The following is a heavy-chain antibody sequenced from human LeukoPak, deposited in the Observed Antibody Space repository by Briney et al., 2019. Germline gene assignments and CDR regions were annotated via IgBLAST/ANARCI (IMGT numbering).Heavy chain of an antibody. CDR1: GFTFSSNA. Sequence: PGASLRLSCAASGFTFSSNAMSWVRQARGKGLEWVSAISGSGGSTYYADSVKGRFTISRDNSKSTLNLQMNSLRVEDTVVYYCAKDPRASSAYYYDRLGYWGQGTLVTVSS. D-gene: IGHD3-22*01. V-gene: IGHV3-23*01. CDR2: ISGSGGST. J-gene: IGHJ4*02. CDR3: AKDPRASSAYYYDRLGY.